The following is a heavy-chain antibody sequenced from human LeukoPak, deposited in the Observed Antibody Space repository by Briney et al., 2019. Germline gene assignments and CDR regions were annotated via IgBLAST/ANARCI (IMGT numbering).Heavy chain of an antibody. V-gene: IGHV3-7*01. Sequence: GGSLRLSCAASGFTFSEFWMSWVRQAPGKGLEWLDNIKEDGSKKYYVDSVKGRFTISRDNAKNSLFLQMNSLRNEDTAVYYCVRDAVTAYWGQGTLVTVSS. J-gene: IGHJ4*02. CDR1: GFTFSEFW. CDR3: VRDAVTAY. CDR2: IKEDGSKK. D-gene: IGHD2-21*02.